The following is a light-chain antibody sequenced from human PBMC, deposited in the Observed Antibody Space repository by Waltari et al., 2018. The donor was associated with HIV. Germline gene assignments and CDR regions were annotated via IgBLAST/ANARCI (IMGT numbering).Light chain of an antibody. V-gene: IGLV1-40*01. CDR2: GNN. J-gene: IGLJ3*02. Sequence: QSVLTQPPSVSGAPGQRVTFSCTGSSSNIGAGYDVHWYQPLPGTAPKLLIYGNNNRPSGVPDRFAGSKSGTSASLAITGLQAEDEADYYCQSYDSSLSGSWVFGGGTKLTVL. CDR1: SSNIGAGYD. CDR3: QSYDSSLSGSWV.